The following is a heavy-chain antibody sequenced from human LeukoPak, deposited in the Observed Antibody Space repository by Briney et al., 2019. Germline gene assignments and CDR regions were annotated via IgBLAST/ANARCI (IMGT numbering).Heavy chain of an antibody. D-gene: IGHD2-2*01. CDR1: GYTFTGYY. CDR2: INPNSGGT. J-gene: IGHJ4*02. Sequence: ASVKVSCKASGYTFTGYYMHWARQAPGQGLEWMGWINPNSGGTNYAQKFQGRVTMTRDTSISTAYMELSRLRSDDTAVYYCAIEYLVVPAEFDYWGQGTLVTVSS. CDR3: AIEYLVVPAEFDY. V-gene: IGHV1-2*02.